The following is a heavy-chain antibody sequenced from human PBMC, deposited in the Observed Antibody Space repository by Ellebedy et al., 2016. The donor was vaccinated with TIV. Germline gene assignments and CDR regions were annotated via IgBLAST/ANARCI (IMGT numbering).Heavy chain of an antibody. J-gene: IGHJ4*02. CDR2: ISTRSNSI. Sequence: GGSLRLXCTASGFIFSSYGMIWVRQGPGKGLEWISYISTRSNSIYYADSVKGRFTISRDNAKNILYLQLNSLRAEDTATYYCARNVGGYDFYYDYWGQGTLVTVSS. V-gene: IGHV3-48*01. CDR1: GFIFSSYG. CDR3: ARNVGGYDFYYDY. D-gene: IGHD5-12*01.